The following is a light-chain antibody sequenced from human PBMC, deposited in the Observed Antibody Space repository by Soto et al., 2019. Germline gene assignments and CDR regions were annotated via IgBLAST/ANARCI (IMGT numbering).Light chain of an antibody. CDR1: QTISTW. J-gene: IGKJ1*01. CDR3: QQYTNTNHPWM. Sequence: DIQGTKSPPTLSASVGDRVTITCRASQTISTWMAWYQQKPGKAPKILVYDASTLQSGVASRFGGSGSGTEFTLIISGLQPDDSATYYCQQYTNTNHPWMFGQGTKVDI. V-gene: IGKV1-5*01. CDR2: DAS.